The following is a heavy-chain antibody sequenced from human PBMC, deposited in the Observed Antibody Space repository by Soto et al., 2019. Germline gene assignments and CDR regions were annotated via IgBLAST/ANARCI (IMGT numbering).Heavy chain of an antibody. V-gene: IGHV4-59*08. D-gene: IGHD3-9*01. Sequence: PSETLSLTCTVSGGSISTYYWSWIRQPPGKGLEWIGYINYSGSINYNASLKSRVTMSVDTSKNQLSLKLSSVTAADTAVYYCARLDDILTASVWGKGTTVTVSS. CDR2: INYSGSI. CDR3: ARLDDILTASV. J-gene: IGHJ6*04. CDR1: GGSISTYY.